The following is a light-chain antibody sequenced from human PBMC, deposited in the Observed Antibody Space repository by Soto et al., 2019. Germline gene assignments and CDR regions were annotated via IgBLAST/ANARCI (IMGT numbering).Light chain of an antibody. J-gene: IGLJ1*01. CDR2: DVS. CDR3: SSYTNINTRACV. Sequence: QSVLAQPASVSGSPGQSITISCTGTSSDIGDSNFVSWYQHHPGKAPKLLIYDVSDRPSRISGRFSGSKSANTASLTISGLQAEDEAEYYCSSYTNINTRACVFGTGTKLTVL. CDR1: SSDIGDSNF. V-gene: IGLV2-14*01.